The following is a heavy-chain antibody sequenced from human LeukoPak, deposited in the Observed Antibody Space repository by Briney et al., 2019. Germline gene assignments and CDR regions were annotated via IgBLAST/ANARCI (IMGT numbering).Heavy chain of an antibody. V-gene: IGHV4-59*08. Sequence: SETLSLTCTVSGGSISSYYWSWIRQPPGKGLEWIGYIYYSGSTNYNPSLKSRVTISVDTSKNQFSLKLSSVTGADTAVYYCARQSSIYFYGMDVWGQGTTVTVS. CDR2: IYYSGST. CDR3: ARQSSIYFYGMDV. J-gene: IGHJ6*02. CDR1: GGSISSYY.